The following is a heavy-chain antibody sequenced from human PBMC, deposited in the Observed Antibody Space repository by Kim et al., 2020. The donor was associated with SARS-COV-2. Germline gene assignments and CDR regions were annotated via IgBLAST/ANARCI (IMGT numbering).Heavy chain of an antibody. CDR1: GGSISSYY. Sequence: SETLSLTCTVSGGSISSYYWSWIRQPPGKGLEWIGYIYYSGSTNYNPSLKSRVTISFATAKNQFSLKLSSVTAADTAVYYCARDDRERLQYTANWYFDLWGRGTLVTVSS. V-gene: IGHV4-59*01. D-gene: IGHD1-26*01. J-gene: IGHJ2*01. CDR2: IYYSGST. CDR3: ARDDRERLQYTANWYFDL.